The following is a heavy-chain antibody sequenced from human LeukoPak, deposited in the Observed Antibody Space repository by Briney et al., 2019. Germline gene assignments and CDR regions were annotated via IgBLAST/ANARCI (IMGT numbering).Heavy chain of an antibody. V-gene: IGHV1-18*01. Sequence: GASVKVSCKASGYTFTSYGISWVRQAPGQGLEWMGWISAYNGNTNYTQKVQGRVTMTTDTSTSTAYMELRSLRSDDTAVYYCARINSGDYADAFDIWGQGTMVTVSS. CDR2: ISAYNGNT. D-gene: IGHD4-17*01. J-gene: IGHJ3*02. CDR1: GYTFTSYG. CDR3: ARINSGDYADAFDI.